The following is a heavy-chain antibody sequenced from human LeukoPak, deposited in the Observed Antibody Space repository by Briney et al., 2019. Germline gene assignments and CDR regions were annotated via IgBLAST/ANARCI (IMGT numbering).Heavy chain of an antibody. D-gene: IGHD2-21*01. CDR3: ARHIPGPRRLDY. CDR1: GYDFTSDW. Sequence: VESLRISCQGSGYDFTSDWIGWVREMPRKGLEWMGIIYPRDSDTRYSPSFQGQVTISADKSVSTTYLQWSSLKASDTAIYYCARHIPGPRRLDYWGQGTLVTVSS. CDR2: IYPRDSDT. J-gene: IGHJ4*02. V-gene: IGHV5-51*01.